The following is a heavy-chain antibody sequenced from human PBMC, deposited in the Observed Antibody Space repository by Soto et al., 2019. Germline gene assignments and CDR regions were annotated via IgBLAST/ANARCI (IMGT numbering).Heavy chain of an antibody. CDR1: GGSISSSSYY. Sequence: QLQLQESGPGLVKPSETLSLTCTVSGGSISSSSYYWGWIRQPPGKGLEWIGSIYYSGSTYYNPSLKSRATISVDTSKSQFSLKLSSVTAADTAVYYCARSKGAGDFRGDAFDIWGQGTMVTVSS. CDR3: ARSKGAGDFRGDAFDI. V-gene: IGHV4-39*01. D-gene: IGHD4-17*01. CDR2: IYYSGST. J-gene: IGHJ3*02.